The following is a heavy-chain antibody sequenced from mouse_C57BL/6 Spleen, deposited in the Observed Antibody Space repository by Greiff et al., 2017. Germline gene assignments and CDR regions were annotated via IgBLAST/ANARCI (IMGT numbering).Heavy chain of an antibody. Sequence: QVQLQQSGPELVKPGASVKISCKASGYAFSSSWMNWVKQRPGKGLEWIGRIYPGDGDTNYNGKFKGKATLTADKSSSTAYMQLSSLTSEDSAVYFCAREGLYPSAWFAYWGQGTLVTVSA. CDR3: AREGLYPSAWFAY. J-gene: IGHJ3*01. CDR2: IYPGDGDT. CDR1: GYAFSSSW. V-gene: IGHV1-82*01. D-gene: IGHD1-1*01.